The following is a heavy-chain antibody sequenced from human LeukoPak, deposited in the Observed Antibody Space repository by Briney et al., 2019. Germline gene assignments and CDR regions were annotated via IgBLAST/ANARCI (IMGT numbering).Heavy chain of an antibody. J-gene: IGHJ3*02. CDR3: AVGGVYLRGGAEAFDI. CDR2: IYHSGST. D-gene: IGHD3-10*01. Sequence: SGTLSLTCAVSGGSISSSNWWSWVRQPPGKGLEWIGEIYHSGSTNYNPSLKSRVTISVDKSKNQFSLKLSSVTAADTAVYYCAVGGVYLRGGAEAFDIWGQGPMVTVSS. CDR1: GGSISSSNW. V-gene: IGHV4-4*02.